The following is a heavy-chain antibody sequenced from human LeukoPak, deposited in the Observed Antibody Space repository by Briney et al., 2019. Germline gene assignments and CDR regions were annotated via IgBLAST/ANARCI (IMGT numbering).Heavy chain of an antibody. D-gene: IGHD2-21*02. CDR1: GFTFSSYA. CDR3: AKDRLVTAHEMGDAFDI. Sequence: PGGSLRLSCAASGFTFSSYAMSWVRQAPGKGLEWVSAISGSGGSTYYADSVKGRFTISRDNSKNTLYLQMNSLRAEDTAVYYCAKDRLVTAHEMGDAFDIWGQGTMVTVSS. CDR2: ISGSGGST. V-gene: IGHV3-23*01. J-gene: IGHJ3*02.